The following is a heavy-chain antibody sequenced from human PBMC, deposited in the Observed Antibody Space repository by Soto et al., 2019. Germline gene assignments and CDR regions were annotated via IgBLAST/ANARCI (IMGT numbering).Heavy chain of an antibody. J-gene: IGHJ5*02. CDR3: ARGAITIFGVVTTRDWFDP. CDR1: GFTFSSYS. D-gene: IGHD3-3*01. V-gene: IGHV3-21*01. Sequence: EVQLVESGGGLVKPGGSLRLSCAASGFTFSSYSMNWVRQAPGKGLEWVSSISSSSSYIYYADSVKGRFTISRDNAKNSLYLQMNGLRAEDTAVYYCARGAITIFGVVTTRDWFDPWGQGTLVTVSS. CDR2: ISSSSSYI.